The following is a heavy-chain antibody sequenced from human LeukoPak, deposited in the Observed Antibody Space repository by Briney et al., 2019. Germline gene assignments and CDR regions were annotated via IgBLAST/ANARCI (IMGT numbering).Heavy chain of an antibody. CDR3: ARVPDYGGIDY. J-gene: IGHJ4*02. CDR2: IYYSGST. D-gene: IGHD4-23*01. Sequence: SETLSLTCTVSGGSISSGDYYWSWIRQPPGKGLEWIGYIYYSGSTYYNPSLKSRVTISVDTSKNQFSLKLSSVSAADTAVYYCARVPDYGGIDYWGQGTLVTVSS. CDR1: GGSISSGDYY. V-gene: IGHV4-30-4*01.